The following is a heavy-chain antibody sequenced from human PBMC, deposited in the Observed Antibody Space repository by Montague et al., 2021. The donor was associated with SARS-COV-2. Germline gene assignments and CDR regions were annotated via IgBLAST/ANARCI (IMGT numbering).Heavy chain of an antibody. D-gene: IGHD2-21*02. CDR3: AREGDIVVVTDAFDI. CDR2: ISYDGSNK. J-gene: IGHJ3*02. V-gene: IGHV3-30-3*01. Sequence: LSLTCTVSGGSISSGGYYWSWIRQAPGKGLEWVAVISYDGSNKYYADSVKGRFTISRDNSKNTLYLQMNSLRAEDTAVYYCAREGDIVVVTDAFDIWGQGTMVTVSS. CDR1: GGSISSGG.